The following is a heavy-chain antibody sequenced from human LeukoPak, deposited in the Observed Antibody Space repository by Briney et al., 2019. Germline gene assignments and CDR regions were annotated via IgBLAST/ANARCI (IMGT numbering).Heavy chain of an antibody. CDR2: IYYSGST. Sequence: SETLSLTCTVSGGSISSGGYYWGWIRQPPGKGLEWIGSIYYSGSTYYNPSLKSRVTISVDTSKNQFSLKLSSVTAADTAVYYCARLGVGARGFFDYWGQGTLVTVSS. D-gene: IGHD1-26*01. CDR1: GGSISSGGYY. CDR3: ARLGVGARGFFDY. J-gene: IGHJ4*02. V-gene: IGHV4-39*01.